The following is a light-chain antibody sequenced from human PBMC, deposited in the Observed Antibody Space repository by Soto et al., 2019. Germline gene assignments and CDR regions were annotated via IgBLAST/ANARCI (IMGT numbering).Light chain of an antibody. CDR1: SSKIGDNH. J-gene: IGLJ3*02. CDR3: GTWDSDLSAWV. Sequence: QSVLTQPPSVSAAPGQKVTISCSGSSSKIGDNHVSWYQQVPGTAPKILIYESNKRYSGIPDRFSGSKYGTSATLGITGLQTGDEADYYCGTWDSDLSAWVFGGGTKLTVL. CDR2: ESN. V-gene: IGLV1-51*02.